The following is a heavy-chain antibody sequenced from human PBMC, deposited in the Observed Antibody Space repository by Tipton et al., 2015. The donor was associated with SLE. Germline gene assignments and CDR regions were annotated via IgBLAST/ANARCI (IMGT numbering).Heavy chain of an antibody. J-gene: IGHJ6*02. Sequence: TLSLTCTVSGDSIANSNYFYWGWIRQPPGKGLEWIGSVYYRGNAYYNPSLESRVTMSVDTSKNQFSLRLNSVTAADTAVYYCARGMLTWRGAIVGVDVWGQGTTVNVSS. CDR2: VYYRGNA. D-gene: IGHD2-8*01. V-gene: IGHV4-39*07. CDR3: ARGMLTWRGAIVGVDV. CDR1: GDSIANSNYFY.